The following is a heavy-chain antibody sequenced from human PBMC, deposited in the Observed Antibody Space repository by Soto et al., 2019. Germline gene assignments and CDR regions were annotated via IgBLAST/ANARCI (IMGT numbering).Heavy chain of an antibody. V-gene: IGHV3-23*01. D-gene: IGHD3-22*01. CDR3: AVSSGYYYQPLYYYYGMDV. CDR1: GFTFSSCA. Sequence: GGSLRLSCAASGFTFSSCAMSWVRQAPGKGLEWVSAISGSGGSTYYADSVKGRFTISRDNSKNTLYLQMNSLRAEDTAVYYCAVSSGYYYQPLYYYYGMDVWGQGTTVTVSS. J-gene: IGHJ6*02. CDR2: ISGSGGST.